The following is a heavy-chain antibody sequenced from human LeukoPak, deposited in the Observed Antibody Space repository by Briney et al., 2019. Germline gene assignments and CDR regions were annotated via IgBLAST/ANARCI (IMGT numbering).Heavy chain of an antibody. J-gene: IGHJ4*02. Sequence: GGSLRLSCAASGFTVSSNYMTWVRQAPGKGLEWVSVIYSGVGTYYTDYVTGRFTISRDNSKNTLYLQMNSLRAEDTAVYYCARLFRALDYWGQGTQVTVSS. D-gene: IGHD3-3*01. CDR3: ARLFRALDY. CDR1: GFTVSSNY. V-gene: IGHV3-53*01. CDR2: IYSGVGT.